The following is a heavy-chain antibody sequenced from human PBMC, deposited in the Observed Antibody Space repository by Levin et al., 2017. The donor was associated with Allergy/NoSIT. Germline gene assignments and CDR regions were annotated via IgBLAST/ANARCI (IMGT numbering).Heavy chain of an antibody. CDR2: ISAYNGNT. CDR1: GYTFTSYG. CDR3: ARDSGYDRYCSSTSCPGEVDY. J-gene: IGHJ4*02. Sequence: ASVKVSCKASGYTFTSYGISWVRQAPGQGLEWMGWISAYNGNTNYAQKLQGRVTMTTDTSTSTAYMELRSLRSDDTAVYYCARDSGYDRYCSSTSCPGEVDYWGQGTLVTVSS. V-gene: IGHV1-18*01. D-gene: IGHD2-2*01.